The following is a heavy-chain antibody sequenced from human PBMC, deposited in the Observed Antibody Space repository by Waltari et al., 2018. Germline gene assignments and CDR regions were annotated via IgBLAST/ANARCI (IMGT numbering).Heavy chain of an antibody. CDR2: IKDGGTT. V-gene: IGHV3-66*02. Sequence: EVQVVEFGGDLVQPGGSLRLSCAVSGFTVSTNHMNWVRQAPGKGLEWVSVIKDGGTTSYADSVRGRITVSRDNSRNTVYLQMNSLRSEDTAVYYCARDVGGDGYSLYDFWGQGTLVTVSS. CDR3: ARDVGGDGYSLYDF. CDR1: GFTVSTNH. J-gene: IGHJ4*02. D-gene: IGHD2-21*01.